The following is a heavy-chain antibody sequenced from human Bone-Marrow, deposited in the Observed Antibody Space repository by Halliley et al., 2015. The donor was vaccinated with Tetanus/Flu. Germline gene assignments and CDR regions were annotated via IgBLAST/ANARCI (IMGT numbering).Heavy chain of an antibody. D-gene: IGHD3-22*01. CDR2: IYYSGST. V-gene: IGHV4-59*01. J-gene: IGHJ4*02. Sequence: TLSLTCTVSGGSISSSYWSWIRQPPGKGLEWIGYIYYSGSTNYNPSLKSRVTISLDTSRNQFSLKLRSVTAADTAVYYCARFDYDSSGTYRVFDYWGQGTLVAVSS. CDR1: GGSISSSY. CDR3: ARFDYDSSGTYRVFDY.